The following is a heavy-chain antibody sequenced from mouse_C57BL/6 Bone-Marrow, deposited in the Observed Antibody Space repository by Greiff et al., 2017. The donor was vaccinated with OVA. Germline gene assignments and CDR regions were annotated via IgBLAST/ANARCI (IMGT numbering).Heavy chain of an antibody. J-gene: IGHJ4*01. CDR3: TSSFYAMDY. V-gene: IGHV1-82*01. Sequence: QVQLQQSGPELVKPGASVKISCKASGYAFSSSWMNWVKQRPGKGLEWIGRIYPGDGDTNYNGKFKGKATLTADKSSRTAYMQLSSLTSEDSAVYFCTSSFYAMDYWGQGTSVTVSS. D-gene: IGHD6-1*01. CDR2: IYPGDGDT. CDR1: GYAFSSSW.